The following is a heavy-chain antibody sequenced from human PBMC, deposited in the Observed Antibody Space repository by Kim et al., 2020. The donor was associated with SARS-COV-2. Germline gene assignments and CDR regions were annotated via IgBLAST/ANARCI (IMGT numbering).Heavy chain of an antibody. D-gene: IGHD3-10*01. Sequence: YYSDSVKGRFTISRDNSKNTLYLHMSSLRAEDTAVYYCAKVNRGRSYCFDTRGQGSLVTVSS. V-gene: IGHV3-23*01. J-gene: IGHJ4*02. CDR3: AKVNRGRSYCFDT.